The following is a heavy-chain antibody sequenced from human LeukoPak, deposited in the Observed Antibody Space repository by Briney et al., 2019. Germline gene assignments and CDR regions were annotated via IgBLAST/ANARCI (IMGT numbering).Heavy chain of an antibody. CDR1: GGFISCCF. J-gene: IGHJ6*03. V-gene: IGHV4-59*13. CDR2: ISYGGSN. Sequence: SAILSPTRSAGGGFISCCFWSLSRLPPGKVLEWMGYISYGGSNTYNPPLQSRVTISVDTSKNQFSLKLSSVTAADTAVYYCARGVQLWSPGYYYYYMDVWGKGTTVTISS. D-gene: IGHD5-18*01. CDR3: ARGVQLWSPGYYYYYMDV.